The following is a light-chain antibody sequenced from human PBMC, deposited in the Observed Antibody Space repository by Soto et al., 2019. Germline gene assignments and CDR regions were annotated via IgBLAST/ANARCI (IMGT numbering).Light chain of an antibody. Sequence: DIQLTPSRSSVSASVGAXVTISCRTSKGIRSCVAVYQQXLGXAPNXXXDAXSTLQRGVPSRFSGSGSATDFTLTISSLQPEYFATYYCQQAKSVPRTFGGGTKVDIK. CDR3: QQAKSVPRT. V-gene: IGKV1D-12*01. CDR1: KGIRSC. J-gene: IGKJ4*01. CDR2: AXS.